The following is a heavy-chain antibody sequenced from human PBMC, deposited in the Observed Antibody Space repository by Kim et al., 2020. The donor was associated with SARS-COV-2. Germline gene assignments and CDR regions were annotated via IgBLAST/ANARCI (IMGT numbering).Heavy chain of an antibody. J-gene: IGHJ5*02. CDR3: ARTGVVPAARGWFDP. V-gene: IGHV4-59*01. D-gene: IGHD2-2*01. CDR1: GGSISSYY. CDR2: IYYSGRT. Sequence: SHTLSLTCTVSGGSISSYYWSWIRQPPGKGLEWIGYIYYSGRTNYNPSLKSRVTISVDTSKNQFSLKLSSVTAADTAVYYCARTGVVPAARGWFDPWGQG.